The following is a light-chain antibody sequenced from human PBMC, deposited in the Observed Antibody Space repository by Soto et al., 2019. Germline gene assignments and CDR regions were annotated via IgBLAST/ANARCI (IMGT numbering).Light chain of an antibody. Sequence: QSVLTQPPSVSGSTGQSVTISCTETSIDFVTYNRVSWYQPSPGSAPKLILYEVRNRPSGVPDRFSGSKPANTASLTISGLQTADEADYFCSLYTSDNTYVFGSGTKLTVL. CDR1: SIDFVTYNR. CDR3: SLYTSDNTYV. CDR2: EVR. V-gene: IGLV2-18*01. J-gene: IGLJ1*01.